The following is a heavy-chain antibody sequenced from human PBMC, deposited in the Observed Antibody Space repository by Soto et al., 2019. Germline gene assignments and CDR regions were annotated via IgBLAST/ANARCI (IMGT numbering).Heavy chain of an antibody. Sequence: SETLSLTCTVSGVSISSSTYYWGWIRQPPGKGLEWIGSIYYSGSTYYNPSLKSRVTMSVDTSKNQFSLKLSSVTAADTAVYYCAFYRSSSRSWFDPWGQGTLVTVSS. V-gene: IGHV4-39*01. CDR3: AFYRSSSRSWFDP. CDR2: IYYSGST. J-gene: IGHJ5*02. D-gene: IGHD6-6*01. CDR1: GVSISSSTYY.